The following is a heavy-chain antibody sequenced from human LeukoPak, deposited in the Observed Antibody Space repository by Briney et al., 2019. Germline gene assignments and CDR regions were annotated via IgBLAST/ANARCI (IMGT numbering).Heavy chain of an antibody. J-gene: IGHJ4*02. CDR3: ARGVSIAAAKYAY. CDR2: IYYSGTT. CDR1: GGSISSYY. Sequence: SETLSLTCTVSGGSISSYYWSWIRQPPGKGLEWIGYIYYSGTTNYNPSLKSRVTISVDTSKNQFSLKLSSVTAADTAVYYCARGVSIAAAKYAYGGREPLVTFSS. D-gene: IGHD6-13*01. V-gene: IGHV4-59*01.